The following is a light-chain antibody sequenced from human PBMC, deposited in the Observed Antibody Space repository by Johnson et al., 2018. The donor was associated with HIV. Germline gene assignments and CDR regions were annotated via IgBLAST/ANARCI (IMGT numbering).Light chain of an antibody. V-gene: IGLV1-51*02. CDR3: GTWDSSLRVGF. J-gene: IGLJ1*01. CDR1: SSNIGNHY. Sequence: KVTISCSGSSSNIGNHYVSWYQHLPGTAPKLLIYENNKRPSGIPARFSGSKSGPSATLGITGLQTGDEADYYCGTWDSSLRVGFFGTGTKVTVL. CDR2: ENN.